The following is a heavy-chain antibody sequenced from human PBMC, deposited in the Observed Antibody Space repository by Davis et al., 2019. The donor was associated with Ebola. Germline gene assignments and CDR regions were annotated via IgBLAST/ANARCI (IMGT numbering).Heavy chain of an antibody. D-gene: IGHD4-17*01. CDR1: GFTFRSYS. CDR3: AKGTYGDYVPDY. V-gene: IGHV3-23*01. J-gene: IGHJ4*02. CDR2: IGGSGYST. Sequence: GESLMISCVASGFTFRSYSMSWVRQAPGKGLEWVSAIGGSGYSTYFADSVKGRFTISRDNSKNTLYLQMNSLRTEDTAVYYCAKGTYGDYVPDYWGQGTLVTVSS.